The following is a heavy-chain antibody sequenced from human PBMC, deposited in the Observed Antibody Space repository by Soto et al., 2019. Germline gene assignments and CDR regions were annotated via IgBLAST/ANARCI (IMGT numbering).Heavy chain of an antibody. D-gene: IGHD6-13*01. CDR3: ARGRSNSWDHFDY. J-gene: IGHJ4*02. CDR1: GENFTTYR. CDR2: IYPGDSDT. V-gene: IGHV5-51*01. Sequence: EADTISCERCGENFTTYRVPPVRQKHGTGWEWMGIIYPGDSDTRYSSSFQGQVTISADKSITTAYLQWSSLKASDTAMYSCARGRSNSWDHFDYWGQGTRVTVSS.